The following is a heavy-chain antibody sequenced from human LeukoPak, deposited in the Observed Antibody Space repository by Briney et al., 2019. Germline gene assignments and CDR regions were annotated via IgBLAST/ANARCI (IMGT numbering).Heavy chain of an antibody. V-gene: IGHV3-64D*06. J-gene: IGHJ4*02. Sequence: GGSLRLSCSVSGFTFSTYVMHWVRQAPGKGLECVSAISSNGDNTYYADSVKGRFTISRDNSKNTLYLQMGSLRADDTAVYYCVRGTGYWGQGTLVTVSS. CDR2: ISSNGDNT. CDR1: GFTFSTYV. CDR3: VRGTGY.